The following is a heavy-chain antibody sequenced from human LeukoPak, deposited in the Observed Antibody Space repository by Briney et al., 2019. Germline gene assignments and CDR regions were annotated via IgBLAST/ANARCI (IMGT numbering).Heavy chain of an antibody. CDR2: IFHTGST. D-gene: IGHD6-6*01. CDR3: AKEGGPALPGLDS. Sequence: DPSETLSLTCTVSGASMTSHYWTWMRQDPGTGLEWIGNIFHTGSTSYNPALESRVTISLDTSNNQLSLKMTSVTPADTAVYYCAKEGGPALPGLDSWGQGTLVTVSS. CDR1: GASMTSHY. V-gene: IGHV4-59*11. J-gene: IGHJ4*02.